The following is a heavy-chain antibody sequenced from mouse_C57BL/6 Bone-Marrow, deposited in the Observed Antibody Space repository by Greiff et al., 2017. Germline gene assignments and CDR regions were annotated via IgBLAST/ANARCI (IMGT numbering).Heavy chain of an antibody. CDR1: GFTFSSYG. Sequence: EVNLVESGGDLVKPGGSLKLSCAASGFTFSSYGMSWVRQTPDKRLEWVATISSGGSYTYYPDSVKGRFAISRDNAKNTRYLQMSSLKSEDTAMYYCARRGDGRDWYFDVWGTGTTVTVSS. CDR2: ISSGGSYT. J-gene: IGHJ1*03. CDR3: ARRGDGRDWYFDV. V-gene: IGHV5-6*02.